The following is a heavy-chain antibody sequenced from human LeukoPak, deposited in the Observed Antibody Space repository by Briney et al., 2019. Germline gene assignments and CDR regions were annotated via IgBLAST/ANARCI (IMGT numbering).Heavy chain of an antibody. CDR3: AKGIYSSGWSYFDY. V-gene: IGHV3-21*05. Sequence: GGSLRLSCTASGFTFSLYAMNWVRQAPGKGLEWVSYINSERSDILYAGSVKGRFTISRDIAKTSLYLQMNSLRAEDTAVYYCAKGIYSSGWSYFDYWGHGTLVTVSS. J-gene: IGHJ4*01. D-gene: IGHD6-19*01. CDR2: INSERSDI. CDR1: GFTFSLYA.